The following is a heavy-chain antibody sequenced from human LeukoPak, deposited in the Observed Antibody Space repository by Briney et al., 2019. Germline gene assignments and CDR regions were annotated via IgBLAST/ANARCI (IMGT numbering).Heavy chain of an antibody. V-gene: IGHV3-23*01. J-gene: IGHJ6*02. Sequence: GGSLRLSCAASGFSFSTYSFSWVRQAPGKGLEWVSAISTSGDSTYYADSVRGRFTISRDNSKNTLYLQMNSLRAEDTAVYYCAKMREGPWGQGTTVTVSS. CDR2: ISTSGDST. CDR1: GFSFSTYS. CDR3: AKMREGP.